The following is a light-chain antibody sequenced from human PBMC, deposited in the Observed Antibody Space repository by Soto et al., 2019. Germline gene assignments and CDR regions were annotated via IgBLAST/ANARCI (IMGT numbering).Light chain of an antibody. Sequence: DIQMTQSPSSLSASVGDRVTITCRSSQSISSYLTWYQQKPGKAPKLLIYAASSLQSGVPSRFSGSGSGTDLALTIRSLQPEDFATYYCQQSYSTPRRFGQGTVLEIQ. CDR1: QSISSY. CDR2: AAS. CDR3: QQSYSTPRR. J-gene: IGKJ2*01. V-gene: IGKV1-39*01.